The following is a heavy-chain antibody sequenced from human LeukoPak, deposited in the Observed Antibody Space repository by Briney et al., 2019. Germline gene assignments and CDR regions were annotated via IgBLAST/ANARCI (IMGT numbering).Heavy chain of an antibody. Sequence: GASVTVSCKASGYTFINSGITWVRQAPGQGLEWIGWISAYNGNTDYAQKFQGRLTMTTDTSTTTAYMHLTSLSSDDTAVYYCARGRDKGDYWGQGTLVTVSS. CDR1: GYTFINSG. V-gene: IGHV1-18*01. J-gene: IGHJ4*02. CDR3: ARGRDKGDY. CDR2: ISAYNGNT.